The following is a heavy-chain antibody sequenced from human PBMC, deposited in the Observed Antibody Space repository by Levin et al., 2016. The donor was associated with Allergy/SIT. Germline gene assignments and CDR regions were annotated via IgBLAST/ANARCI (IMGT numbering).Heavy chain of an antibody. CDR2: IYYSGST. Sequence: WIRQPPGKGLEWIGYIYYSGSTNYNPSLKSRVTISVDTSKNQFSLKLSSVTAADTAVYYCAREVGQYSSGWYGAQHFATDYWGQGTLVTVSS. D-gene: IGHD6-19*01. CDR3: AREVGQYSSGWYGAQHFATDY. V-gene: IGHV4-59*01. J-gene: IGHJ4*02.